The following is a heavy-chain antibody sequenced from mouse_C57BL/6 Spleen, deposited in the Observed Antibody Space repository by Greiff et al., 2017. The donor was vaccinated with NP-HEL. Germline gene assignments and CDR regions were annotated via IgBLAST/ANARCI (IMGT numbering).Heavy chain of an antibody. V-gene: IGHV1-81*01. Sequence: QVQLKQSGAELARPGASVKLSCKASGYTFTSYGISWVKQRTGQGLEWIGEIYPRSGNTYYNEKFKGKATLTADKSSSTAYMELRSLTSEDSAVYFCARQGTDYYAMDYWGQGTSVTVSS. D-gene: IGHD3-3*01. CDR3: ARQGTDYYAMDY. CDR2: IYPRSGNT. CDR1: GYTFTSYG. J-gene: IGHJ4*01.